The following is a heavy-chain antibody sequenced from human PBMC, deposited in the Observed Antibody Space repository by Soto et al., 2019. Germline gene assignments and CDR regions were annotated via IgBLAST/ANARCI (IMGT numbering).Heavy chain of an antibody. CDR1: GGSFSGYY. V-gene: IGHV4-34*01. D-gene: IGHD3-3*01. Sequence: SETLSLTCAVYGGSFSGYYWSWIRQPPGKGLEWIGEINHSGSTNYNPSLKSRVTISVDTSKNQFPLKLSSVTAADTAVYYCARGVTIFGVVNFSSPYYYYGMDVWGQGTTVTVSS. CDR2: INHSGST. CDR3: ARGVTIFGVVNFSSPYYYYGMDV. J-gene: IGHJ6*02.